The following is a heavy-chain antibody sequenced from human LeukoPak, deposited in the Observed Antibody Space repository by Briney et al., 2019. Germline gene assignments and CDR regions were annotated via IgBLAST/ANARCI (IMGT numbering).Heavy chain of an antibody. Sequence: PGGSLRLSCAASGFTFSSYGMHWVRQAPGKGLEWVAVISYDGRNKYYADSVKGRFTISRDNSKNTLYLQMNSLRAEDTAVYYCATWGDYGADWGQGTLVTVSS. CDR1: GFTFSSYG. CDR3: ATWGDYGAD. CDR2: ISYDGRNK. D-gene: IGHD4-17*01. V-gene: IGHV3-30*03. J-gene: IGHJ4*02.